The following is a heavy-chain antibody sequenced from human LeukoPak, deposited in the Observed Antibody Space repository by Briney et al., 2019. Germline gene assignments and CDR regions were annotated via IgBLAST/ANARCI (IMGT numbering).Heavy chain of an antibody. CDR3: ARAWELLNAFDI. Sequence: ASVKVSCKASGYTFTSYGISWVRQAPGQGLEWMGWISAYNGNTNYAQKFQGRVTMTTDTSTSTAYMELRSLRSDDTAVYYCARAWELLNAFDIWGQGTMVTVSS. J-gene: IGHJ3*02. V-gene: IGHV1-18*01. CDR2: ISAYNGNT. CDR1: GYTFTSYG. D-gene: IGHD1-26*01.